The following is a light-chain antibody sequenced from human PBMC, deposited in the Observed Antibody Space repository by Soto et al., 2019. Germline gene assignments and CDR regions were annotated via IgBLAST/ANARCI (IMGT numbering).Light chain of an antibody. CDR2: WTS. J-gene: IGKJ3*01. CDR1: RSVLYSSNKQSS. V-gene: IGKV4-1*01. CDR3: QQYYNIPFT. Sequence: DIVMTQSPDSLAVSLGERATINCKSTRSVLYSSNKQSSLAWYQQKPVQPPKLLIYWTSTRESGVTDRFSGSGSGTDFTLTISSLQAEDVEVYYCQQYYNIPFTFGPGTKVDIK.